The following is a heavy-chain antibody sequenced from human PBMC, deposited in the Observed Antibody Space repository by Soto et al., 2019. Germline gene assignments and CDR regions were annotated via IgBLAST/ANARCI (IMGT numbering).Heavy chain of an antibody. V-gene: IGHV3-30-3*01. Sequence: QVHLVESGGGVGQPGGSLRRSCAASEFSFSSYAMHWIRQAPGKGLEWVAVISFDGNIIHYADSVKGRFIISRDNSKNTLYLQMHSLSGEDTAVYYCARTFDTITYYFDYWGQGTLVTVSS. CDR3: ARTFDTITYYFDY. CDR1: EFSFSSYA. D-gene: IGHD3-9*01. CDR2: ISFDGNII. J-gene: IGHJ4*02.